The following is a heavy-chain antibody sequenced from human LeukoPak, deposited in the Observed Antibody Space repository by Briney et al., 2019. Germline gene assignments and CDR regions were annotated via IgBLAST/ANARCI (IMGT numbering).Heavy chain of an antibody. Sequence: GGSLRLSCAASGFTFSSYWMDWVRQAPGKGLVWVSHISSDGRSTSYADSVKGRFTISRDNAKNTLYLQMNSLRAEDTAVYYCARVISVYSGSYPYYYYYMDVWGKGTTVTVSS. V-gene: IGHV3-74*01. CDR2: ISSDGRST. CDR3: ARVISVYSGSYPYYYYYMDV. J-gene: IGHJ6*03. D-gene: IGHD1-26*01. CDR1: GFTFSSYW.